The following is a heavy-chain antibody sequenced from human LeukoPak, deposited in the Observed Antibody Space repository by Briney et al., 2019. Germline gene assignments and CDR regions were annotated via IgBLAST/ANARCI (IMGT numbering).Heavy chain of an antibody. V-gene: IGHV3-48*01. CDR3: ARTLLKRGATVTLSFWYSDL. J-gene: IGHJ2*01. CDR2: ISSSSRTI. Sequence: GGSLRLSCAASGFTFSSYSMNWVRQAPGKGLEWVSYISSSSRTIYYADSVKGRFTISRDNAKNSLYLQMNSLRAEDTAVYYCARTLLKRGATVTLSFWYSDLWGRGTLVTVSS. D-gene: IGHD4-11*01. CDR1: GFTFSSYS.